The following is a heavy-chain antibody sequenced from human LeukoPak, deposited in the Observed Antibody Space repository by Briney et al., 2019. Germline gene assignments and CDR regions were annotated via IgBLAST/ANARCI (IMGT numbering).Heavy chain of an antibody. CDR3: ARDRSQWLVLFDY. Sequence: ASVKVSCKASGGTFSSYAISWVRQAPGQGLEWMGGIIPIFGTANYAQKFQGRVTITTDKSTSTAYMELSSLRSEDTAVYYCARDRSQWLVLFDYWGQGTLVTVSS. V-gene: IGHV1-69*05. CDR1: GGTFSSYA. CDR2: IIPIFGTA. D-gene: IGHD6-19*01. J-gene: IGHJ4*02.